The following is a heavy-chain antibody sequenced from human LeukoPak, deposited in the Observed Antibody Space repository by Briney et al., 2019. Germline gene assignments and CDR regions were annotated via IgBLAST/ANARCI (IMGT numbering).Heavy chain of an antibody. D-gene: IGHD1-26*01. CDR2: IYYSGST. CDR3: ARHGPVGATGPLSY. V-gene: IGHV4-39*01. Sequence: SETLSLTCTVSGGSISSSSYYWGWIRQPPGKGLEWIGSIYYSGSTYYNPSLKSRVTISVDTSKNQLSLKLSSVTAADTAVYYCARHGPVGATGPLSYWGQGTLVTVSS. J-gene: IGHJ4*02. CDR1: GGSISSSSYY.